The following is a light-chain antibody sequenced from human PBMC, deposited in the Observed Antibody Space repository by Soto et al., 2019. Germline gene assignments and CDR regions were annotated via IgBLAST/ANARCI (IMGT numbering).Light chain of an antibody. CDR2: ENT. Sequence: QSVLTQPPSVSAAPGQKVTISCSGRNSNIGNNYVSWYQQFPGTAPKLLIYENTKRPSGIPDRFSGSKSGTSATLDITGLQTGDEADYCCGAWDNSLSAYVFGSGTKVTVL. CDR1: NSNIGNNY. J-gene: IGLJ1*01. CDR3: GAWDNSLSAYV. V-gene: IGLV1-51*02.